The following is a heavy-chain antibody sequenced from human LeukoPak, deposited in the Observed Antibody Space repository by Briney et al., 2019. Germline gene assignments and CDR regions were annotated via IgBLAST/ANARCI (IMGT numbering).Heavy chain of an antibody. CDR3: TRDGESNYDFWSGYQFDP. J-gene: IGHJ5*02. CDR1: GFTLGDYA. D-gene: IGHD3-3*01. V-gene: IGHV3-49*03. CDR2: IRSKAYGGTT. Sequence: GGSLRLSCTASGFTLGDYAMSWFRQAPGKGLEWVGFIRSKAYGGTTEYAASVKGRFTISRDDSKSIAYLQMNSLKTEDTAVYYCTRDGESNYDFWSGYQFDPWGQGTLVTVSS.